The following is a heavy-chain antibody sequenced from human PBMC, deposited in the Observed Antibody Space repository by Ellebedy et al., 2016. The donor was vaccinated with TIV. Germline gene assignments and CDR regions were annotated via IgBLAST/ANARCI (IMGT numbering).Heavy chain of an antibody. D-gene: IGHD3-3*01. Sequence: GESLKISCKGSGYSFTSYWIGWVRQMPGKGLEWMGTIYPGDSDTRYSPSFQGQVTISADKSVSTAYLQWSSLKASDTAMYYCARRSMHYEFWSGPWGQGTLVSVSS. CDR2: IYPGDSDT. V-gene: IGHV5-51*01. CDR1: GYSFTSYW. J-gene: IGHJ5*02. CDR3: ARRSMHYEFWSGP.